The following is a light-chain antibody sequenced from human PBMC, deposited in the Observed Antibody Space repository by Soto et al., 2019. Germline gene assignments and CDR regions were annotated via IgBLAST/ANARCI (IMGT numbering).Light chain of an antibody. V-gene: IGKV1-12*01. CDR2: AAA. CDR1: QGIGSW. J-gene: IGKJ3*01. Sequence: DIQMTQSPSSVSASVGDRVTITCRASQGIGSWLGWYQQKPGKAPKLLIYAAASLQSGVPSRFSATVSGTEFTLTISSLQPEDVATYFCQQANSFPLTFGPGTKVDLK. CDR3: QQANSFPLT.